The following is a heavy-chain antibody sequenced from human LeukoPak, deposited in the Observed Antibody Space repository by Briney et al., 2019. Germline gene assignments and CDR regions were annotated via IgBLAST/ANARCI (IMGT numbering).Heavy chain of an antibody. CDR2: INHSGST. CDR1: GGSFSGYY. V-gene: IGHV4-34*01. D-gene: IGHD2-21*02. CDR3: SLNTYCGGDCYSDY. Sequence: SETLSLTCAVYGGSFSGYYWSWIRQPPGKGLEWIGEINHSGSTNYNPSLKRRVSISVDTSKNQFSLKLSSVTAADTAVYYCSLNTYCGGDCYSDYWGQGTLVTVSS. J-gene: IGHJ4*02.